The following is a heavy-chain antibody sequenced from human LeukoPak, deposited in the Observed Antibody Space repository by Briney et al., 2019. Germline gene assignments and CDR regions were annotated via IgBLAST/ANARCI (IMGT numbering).Heavy chain of an antibody. CDR3: ARGPITEYSILHGDY. CDR1: GGSISSGGYY. V-gene: IGHV4-31*03. Sequence: SETLSLTCTVSGGSISSGGYYWSWLRQHPGKGLEWIGYIYYSGSTYYNPSLKSRVTISVDTSKNQFSLKLSSVTAADTAVYYCARGPITEYSILHGDYWGQGTLVTVSS. D-gene: IGHD6-6*01. J-gene: IGHJ4*02. CDR2: IYYSGST.